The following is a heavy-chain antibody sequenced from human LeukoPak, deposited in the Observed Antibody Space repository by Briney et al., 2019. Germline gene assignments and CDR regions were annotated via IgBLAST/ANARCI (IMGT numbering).Heavy chain of an antibody. Sequence: SETLSLTCAVYGGSFSGYYWSWIRQPPGKGLEWIGEINHSGSTNYNPSLKSRVTISVDTSKNQFSLKLSSVTAADTAVYYCARDKVDIVVVPAKESDYKYYYFMDVWGKGTTVTVSS. D-gene: IGHD2-2*01. CDR2: INHSGST. CDR1: GGSFSGYY. CDR3: ARDKVDIVVVPAKESDYKYYYFMDV. V-gene: IGHV4-34*01. J-gene: IGHJ6*03.